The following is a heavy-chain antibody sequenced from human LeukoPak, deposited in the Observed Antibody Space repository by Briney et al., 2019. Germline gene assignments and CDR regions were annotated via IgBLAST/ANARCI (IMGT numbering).Heavy chain of an antibody. J-gene: IGHJ3*02. D-gene: IGHD2-2*01. V-gene: IGHV3-30*02. CDR3: ATVRSIVVPAAKGAFDI. CDR2: IRYDGSNK. CDR1: GFAFNNYG. Sequence: GGSLRLSCAASGFAFNNYGMHWVRQAPGKGLEWVAFIRYDGSNKYYADSVKGRFTISRDNSKNTLYLQMNSLRAEDTAVYYCATVRSIVVPAAKGAFDIWGQGTMVTVSS.